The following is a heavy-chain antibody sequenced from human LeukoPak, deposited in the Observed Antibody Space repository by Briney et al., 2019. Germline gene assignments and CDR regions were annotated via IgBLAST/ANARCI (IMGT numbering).Heavy chain of an antibody. D-gene: IGHD5-18*01. CDR2: INPNSGGT. CDR1: GYTFTGYY. Sequence: ASVKVSCKASGYTFTGYYMHWVRQAPGQGLEWMGWINPNSGGTNYAQKFQGRVTMTRDTSISTAYMELSSLRSEDTAVYYCARGHGYSYGYLSYWFDPWGQGTLVTVSS. CDR3: ARGHGYSYGYLSYWFDP. J-gene: IGHJ5*02. V-gene: IGHV1-2*02.